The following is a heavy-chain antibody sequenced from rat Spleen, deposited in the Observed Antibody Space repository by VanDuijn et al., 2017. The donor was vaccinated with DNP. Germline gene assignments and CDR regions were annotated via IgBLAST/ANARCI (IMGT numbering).Heavy chain of an antibody. Sequence: EVQLVESGGGLVQPGRSMKLSCAASGFTFSNYWMTWIRQAPGKGLEWVASITNTGDSTYYSDSVKGRFTISRDNAKSTLYLQMNSLRSEDTATYYCARSLNTVGGGYVMDAWGQGASVTVSS. J-gene: IGHJ4*01. V-gene: IGHV5-31*01. D-gene: IGHD1-1*01. CDR1: GFTFSNYW. CDR3: ARSLNTVGGGYVMDA. CDR2: ITNTGDST.